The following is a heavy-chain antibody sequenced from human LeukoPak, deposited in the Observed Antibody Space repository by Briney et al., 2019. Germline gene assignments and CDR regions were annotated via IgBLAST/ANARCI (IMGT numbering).Heavy chain of an antibody. CDR2: ISSSSSYI. Sequence: GGSLRLSCAASGFTFSSYSMSWVRQAPGKGLEWVSSISSSSSYIYYADSVKGRFTISRDNAKHSLYLQMNSLRAEDTAVYYCARDGGYGMDVWGKGTTVTVSS. V-gene: IGHV3-21*01. D-gene: IGHD3-16*01. CDR3: ARDGGYGMDV. CDR1: GFTFSSYS. J-gene: IGHJ6*04.